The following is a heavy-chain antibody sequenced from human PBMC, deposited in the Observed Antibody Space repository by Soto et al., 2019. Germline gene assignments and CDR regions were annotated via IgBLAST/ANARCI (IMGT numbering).Heavy chain of an antibody. CDR1: GYTFTSYG. CDR2: ISAYNGNT. CDR3: ARGSDYIWGSYRYYYFDY. V-gene: IGHV1-18*01. J-gene: IGHJ4*02. D-gene: IGHD3-16*02. Sequence: AAVKVSCKACGYTFTSYGISWVRQAPGQGLEWMGWISAYNGNTNYAQKLQGRVTMTTDTSTSTAYMELRSLRSDDTAVYYCARGSDYIWGSYRYYYFDYWGQGTLVTVSS.